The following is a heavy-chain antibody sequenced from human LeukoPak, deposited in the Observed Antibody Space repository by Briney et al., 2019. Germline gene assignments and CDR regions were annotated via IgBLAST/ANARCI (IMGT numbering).Heavy chain of an antibody. J-gene: IGHJ6*03. V-gene: IGHV3-21*01. CDR1: GITLSNFG. D-gene: IGHD6-19*01. Sequence: GGSLRLSCAVSGITLSNFGMSWFRQAPGKGLERVSSISSRSSYIFYADSVKGRFTISRDNAKNSLYLQMNSLGAEDTAVYYCARDAQWLVPEGYYYYMDVWGKGTTVTVSS. CDR2: ISSRSSYI. CDR3: ARDAQWLVPEGYYYYMDV.